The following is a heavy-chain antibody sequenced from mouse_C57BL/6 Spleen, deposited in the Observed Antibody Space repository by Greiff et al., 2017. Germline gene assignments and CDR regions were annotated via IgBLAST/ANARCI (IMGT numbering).Heavy chain of an antibody. V-gene: IGHV5-6*01. CDR2: ISSGGSYT. CDR1: GFTFSSYG. CDR3: ARHEDGYYASFDY. D-gene: IGHD2-3*01. Sequence: EVQVVESGGDLVKPGGSLKLSCAASGFTFSSYGMSWVRQTPDKRLEWVATISSGGSYTYYPDSVKGRFTISRDNAKNTLYLQMSSLKSEDTAMYYCARHEDGYYASFDYWGQGTTLTVSS. J-gene: IGHJ2*01.